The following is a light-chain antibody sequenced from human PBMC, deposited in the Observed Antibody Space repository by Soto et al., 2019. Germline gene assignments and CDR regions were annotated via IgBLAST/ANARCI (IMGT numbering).Light chain of an antibody. Sequence: EIVMTQSPASLSVSPGERATLSCRASQSVSNNLAWYQQKPAQAPRLLIYGASTRATGIHARFSGSGSGTEFTLTIRSLQSEDFAVYYCKQYDNWPRGAFGQGTKV. J-gene: IGKJ1*01. V-gene: IGKV3-15*01. CDR2: GAS. CDR3: KQYDNWPRGA. CDR1: QSVSNN.